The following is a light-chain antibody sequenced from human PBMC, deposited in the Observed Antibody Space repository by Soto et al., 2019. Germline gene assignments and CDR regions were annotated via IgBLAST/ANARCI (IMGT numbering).Light chain of an antibody. Sequence: QSVLTQTPSASGTPGQRVTISCSGSSSNIGSNYVYWYRQLPGTAPKLLIYANSQRPSGVPDRFSGSKSGTSASLAISGLRSEDEADYYCATWYDSLRGVVFGGGTKLTVL. J-gene: IGLJ2*01. CDR3: ATWYDSLRGVV. CDR1: SSNIGSNY. CDR2: ANS. V-gene: IGLV1-47*01.